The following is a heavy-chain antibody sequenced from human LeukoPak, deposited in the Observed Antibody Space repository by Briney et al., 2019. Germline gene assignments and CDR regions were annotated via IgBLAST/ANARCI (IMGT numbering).Heavy chain of an antibody. CDR3: ATTPLRTFVGELFRGFDP. V-gene: IGHV1-18*01. Sequence: GASVKVSCKASGYTFTSYDINWVRQAPGQGLEWMGWISAYNGNTNYAQKLQGRVTMTTDTSTSTAYMELRSLTSDDTAVYYCATTPLRTFVGELFRGFDPWGQGALVTVSS. CDR2: ISAYNGNT. D-gene: IGHD3-10*01. CDR1: GYTFTSYD. J-gene: IGHJ5*02.